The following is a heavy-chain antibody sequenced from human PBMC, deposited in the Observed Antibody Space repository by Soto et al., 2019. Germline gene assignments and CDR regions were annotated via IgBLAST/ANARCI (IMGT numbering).Heavy chain of an antibody. Sequence: ASVKVSCKASGYTFTGYYMHWVRQAPGQGLEWMGWINPNSGGTNYAQKLQGRVTMTRDTSISTAYMELSRLRSDDTAVYYCARDWSRGLVQYYFDYWGQGTLVTVSS. J-gene: IGHJ4*02. CDR1: GYTFTGYY. CDR2: INPNSGGT. V-gene: IGHV1-2*02. D-gene: IGHD6-6*01. CDR3: ARDWSRGLVQYYFDY.